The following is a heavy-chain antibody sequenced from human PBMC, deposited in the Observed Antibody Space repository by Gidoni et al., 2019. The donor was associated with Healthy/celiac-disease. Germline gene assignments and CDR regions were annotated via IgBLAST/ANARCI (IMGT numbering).Heavy chain of an antibody. CDR1: GFTFGSYY. J-gene: IGHJ6*03. V-gene: IGHV3-23*01. Sequence: DVQLLESGGGLVQPGGSLRLCCAASGFTFGSYYMSWGRQAPGKGLDGFSAISGSGGSTYYSDSVKGRFTIARDNSKNTLYLQMNSLRAEDTAVYYCAKDASGPSLYYMDVWGKGTTVTVSS. CDR3: AKDASGPSLYYMDV. CDR2: ISGSGGST. D-gene: IGHD6-25*01.